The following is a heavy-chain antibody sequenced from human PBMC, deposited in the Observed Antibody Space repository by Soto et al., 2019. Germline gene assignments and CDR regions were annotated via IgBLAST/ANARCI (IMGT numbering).Heavy chain of an antibody. V-gene: IGHV3-23*01. CDR1: GFTFSSYA. CDR2: ISGSGGST. Sequence: GGSLRLSCAASGFTFSSYAMSWVRQAPGKGLEWVSAISGSGGSTYYADSVKGRFTISRDNSKNTLYLQMNSMRAEDTAVYYCAKQEEDYYYYYYGMEVWGQGTTVTVSS. D-gene: IGHD2-15*01. CDR3: AKQEEDYYYYYYGMEV. J-gene: IGHJ6*02.